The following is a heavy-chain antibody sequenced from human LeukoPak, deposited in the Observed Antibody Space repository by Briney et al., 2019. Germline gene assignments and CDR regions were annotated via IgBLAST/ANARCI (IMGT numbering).Heavy chain of an antibody. Sequence: ASVKVSCKVSGYTLTELSMHWVRQAPGKGLEWMGGFDPEDGETIYAQKFQGRVTITADESTSTAYMELSSLRSEDTAVYYCARSTFDYDILTGYYKYYYGMDVWGQGTTVTVSS. V-gene: IGHV1-24*01. CDR3: ARSTFDYDILTGYYKYYYGMDV. CDR1: GYTLTELS. D-gene: IGHD3-9*01. CDR2: FDPEDGET. J-gene: IGHJ6*02.